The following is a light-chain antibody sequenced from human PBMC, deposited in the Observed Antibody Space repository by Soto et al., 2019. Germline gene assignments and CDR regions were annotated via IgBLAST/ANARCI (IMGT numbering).Light chain of an antibody. CDR3: QQYNSYSWT. V-gene: IGKV1-5*03. CDR2: KAS. Sequence: DIQMTQSPSTLSASVGDRVTITCRASQSISSWLAWYQQKPGNAPTLLIYKASSLESGVPSRFSGSGSGTEFTLTISSLQPDAVATYYCQQYNSYSWTFGQGTKVEIK. J-gene: IGKJ1*01. CDR1: QSISSW.